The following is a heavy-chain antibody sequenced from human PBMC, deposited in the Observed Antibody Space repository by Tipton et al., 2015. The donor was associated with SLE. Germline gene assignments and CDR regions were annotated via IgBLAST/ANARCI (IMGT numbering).Heavy chain of an antibody. CDR2: IYHSGST. CDR3: ARSGHIVVLVLGYFDA. V-gene: IGHV4-38-2*02. Sequence: TLSLTCTVSGYSIRSGYYWGWIRQPPGKGLEWIGSIYHSGSTYYNPSLKSQVTISVDTSKNQFSLKLSSVTAADTAVYYCARSGHIVVLVLGYFDAWGRGALVTVSS. D-gene: IGHD2-21*01. J-gene: IGHJ2*01. CDR1: GYSIRSGYY.